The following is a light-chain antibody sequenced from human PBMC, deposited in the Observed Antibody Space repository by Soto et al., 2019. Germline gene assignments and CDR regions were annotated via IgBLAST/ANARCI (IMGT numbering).Light chain of an antibody. CDR3: QQYDLFPWT. Sequence: DIPMTQSPSSLSASVGDRVTITCQASQDMTNCLNWYQQKSGKAPKLLIYAASNLETGVPSRFSGGGSGTDFTFTISSLQPEDIATYYGQQYDLFPWTFGQGTKVEIK. CDR1: QDMTNC. V-gene: IGKV1-33*01. CDR2: AAS. J-gene: IGKJ1*01.